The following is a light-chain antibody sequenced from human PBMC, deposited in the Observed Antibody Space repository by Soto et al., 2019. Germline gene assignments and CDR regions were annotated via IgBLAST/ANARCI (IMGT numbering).Light chain of an antibody. CDR2: VAS. CDR3: QQTYSIPYT. CDR1: QNINNY. Sequence: DIQMTQSPSSLSASVGDRVTITCRASQNINNYLNWYQHKPGKAPKLLIYVASTLQSGVPSRFSGSGSGTDFILTNSSVQPDDFATYYCQQTYSIPYTFGQGTKMEIK. V-gene: IGKV1-39*01. J-gene: IGKJ2*01.